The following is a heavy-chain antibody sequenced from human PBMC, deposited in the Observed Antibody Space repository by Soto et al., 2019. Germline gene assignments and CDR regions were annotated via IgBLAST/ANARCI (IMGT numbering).Heavy chain of an antibody. CDR1: GFSFSNYA. CDR2: IGGSDTST. CDR3: TRPGYYVHYGLDV. V-gene: IGHV3-23*01. J-gene: IGHJ6*02. Sequence: EVKLLESGGGLVQPGGSLRLSCAASGFSFSNYAMSWVRQAPGKGLEWVSAIGGSDTSTYYADTVKGRFIGSRGSSKDTLYLQMNSLRAEDTAVYYCTRPGYYVHYGLDVWGQGTTVTVSS.